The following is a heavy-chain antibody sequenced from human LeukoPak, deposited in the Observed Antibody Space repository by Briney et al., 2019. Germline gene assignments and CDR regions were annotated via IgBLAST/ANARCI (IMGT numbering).Heavy chain of an antibody. CDR3: ARGAAATY. V-gene: IGHV4-39*07. Sequence: SETLSLTCTVSGGSISSSSYYWGWIRQPPGKGLEWIGNIYYSGSTYYNPSLKSRVTISLDTSKNQFSLKLSSVTAADTAVYYCARGAAATYWGQGTLVTVSS. CDR1: GGSISSSSYY. D-gene: IGHD6-13*01. J-gene: IGHJ4*02. CDR2: IYYSGST.